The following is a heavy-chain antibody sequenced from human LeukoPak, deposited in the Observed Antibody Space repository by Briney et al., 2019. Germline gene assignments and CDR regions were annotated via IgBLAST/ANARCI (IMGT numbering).Heavy chain of an antibody. Sequence: GASVKVSCKASGYTFTGYYMHWVRQAPGQGLEWMGRINPNSGGTNYAQKFQGRVTMTRDTSISTAYMELSRLRSDDTAVYYCARAHSSSSLYYFDYWGQGTLVTVSS. CDR2: INPNSGGT. CDR3: ARAHSSSSLYYFDY. V-gene: IGHV1-2*06. CDR1: GYTFTGYY. J-gene: IGHJ4*02. D-gene: IGHD6-6*01.